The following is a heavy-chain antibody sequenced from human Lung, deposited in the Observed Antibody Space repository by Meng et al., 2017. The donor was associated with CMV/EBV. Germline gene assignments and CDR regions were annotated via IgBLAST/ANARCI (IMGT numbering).Heavy chain of an antibody. J-gene: IGHJ6*02. CDR1: GFTFSGSA. D-gene: IGHD2-2*01. CDR2: IRGKANSYAT. Sequence: GGSLRLXXAASGFTFSGSAMHWVRQASGKGLEWVGRIRGKANSYATAYAASVKGRFTISRDDSKNTAYLQMNSLKTEDTAVYYCTRRGPAAMGGMDVWGQGXTVTVSS. CDR3: TRRGPAAMGGMDV. V-gene: IGHV3-73*01.